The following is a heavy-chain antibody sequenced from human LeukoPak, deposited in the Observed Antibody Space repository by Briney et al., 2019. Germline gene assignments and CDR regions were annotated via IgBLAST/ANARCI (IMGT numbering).Heavy chain of an antibody. CDR2: IYYSGST. V-gene: IGHV4-59*01. J-gene: IGHJ3*02. D-gene: IGHD3-10*01. CDR3: ARLMLGPLSHRYGSGSYSHAFDI. CDR1: GGSISSYY. Sequence: SETLSLTCTVSGGSISSYYWSWIRQPPGKGLEWLGYIYYSGSTNYNPSLKSRVTISVDTSKNQFSLKLSSVTAADTAVYYCARLMLGPLSHRYGSGSYSHAFDIWGQGTMVTVSS.